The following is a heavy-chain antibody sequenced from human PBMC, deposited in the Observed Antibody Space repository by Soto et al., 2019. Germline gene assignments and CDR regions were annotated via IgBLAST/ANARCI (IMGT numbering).Heavy chain of an antibody. V-gene: IGHV4-31*03. CDR2: IYYSGST. D-gene: IGHD3-10*01. Sequence: NPSETLSLTCTVSGGSISSGGYYWSWIRQHPGKGLEWIGYIYYSGSTYYNPSLKSRVTISVDTSKNQFSLKLSSVTAADTAVYYCARNRGGLGYYYGMDVWGQGTTVTVSS. CDR3: ARNRGGLGYYYGMDV. CDR1: GGSISSGGYY. J-gene: IGHJ6*02.